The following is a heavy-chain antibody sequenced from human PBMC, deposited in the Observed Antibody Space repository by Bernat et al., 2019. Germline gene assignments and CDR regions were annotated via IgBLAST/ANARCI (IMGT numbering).Heavy chain of an antibody. CDR2: ISYDGSNK. J-gene: IGHJ3*02. D-gene: IGHD4-23*01. CDR3: AKRIYGGNDDAFDI. Sequence: VQLVESGGGLVKPGGSLRLSCAASGFTFSSYGMHWVRQAPGKGLEWVAVISYDGSNKYYADSVKGRFTISRDNSKNTLYLQMNSLRAEDTAVYYCAKRIYGGNDDAFDIWGQGTMVTVSS. V-gene: IGHV3-30*18. CDR1: GFTFSSYG.